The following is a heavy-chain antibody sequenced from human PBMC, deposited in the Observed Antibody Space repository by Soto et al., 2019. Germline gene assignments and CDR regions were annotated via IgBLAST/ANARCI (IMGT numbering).Heavy chain of an antibody. V-gene: IGHV1-2*04. CDR1: GYTFTGYY. Sequence: RASVKVSCKASGYTFTGYYMHWVRQAPGQGLEWMGWINPNSGGTNYAQKLQGWVTMTRDTSISTAYMELSRLRSDDTAVYYCARDRALIAVAGTIFDYWGQGTLVTVS. CDR3: ARDRALIAVAGTIFDY. J-gene: IGHJ4*02. CDR2: INPNSGGT. D-gene: IGHD6-19*01.